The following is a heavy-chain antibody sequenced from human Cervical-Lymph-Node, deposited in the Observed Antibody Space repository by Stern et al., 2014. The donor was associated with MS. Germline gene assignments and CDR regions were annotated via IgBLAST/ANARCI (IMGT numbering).Heavy chain of an antibody. CDR2: IYYRGTT. CDR3: ARATDL. V-gene: IGHV4-59*11. J-gene: IGHJ5*02. CDR1: GDTITSHF. Sequence: QMQLVQSGPGLLRPSETLSLTCRVSGDTITSHFWSWIRQPPGKGLEWIGYIYYRGTTNYNASLNGRVAISIDTSKTQFSLRLSSVTAADTAVYYCARATDLWGQGTLVTVSS.